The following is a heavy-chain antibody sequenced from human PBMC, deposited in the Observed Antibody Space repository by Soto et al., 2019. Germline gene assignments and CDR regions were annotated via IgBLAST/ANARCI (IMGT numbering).Heavy chain of an antibody. CDR3: AKFGYYDSSGYYPPGY. CDR1: GFTFSSYG. CDR2: ISYDGSNK. V-gene: IGHV3-30*18. Sequence: XGSLRLSCAASGFTFSSYGMHWVRQAPGKGLEWVAVISYDGSNKYYADSVKGRFTISRDNSKNTLYLQMNSLRAEDTAVYYCAKFGYYDSSGYYPPGYWGQGTLVTVSS. D-gene: IGHD3-22*01. J-gene: IGHJ4*02.